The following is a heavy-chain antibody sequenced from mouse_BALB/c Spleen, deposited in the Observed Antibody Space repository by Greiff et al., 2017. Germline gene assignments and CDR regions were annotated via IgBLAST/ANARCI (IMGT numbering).Heavy chain of an antibody. CDR1: GFNIKDTY. Sequence: VQLQQSGAELVKPGASVKLSCTASGFNIKDTYMHWVKQRPEQGLEWIGRIDPANGNTKYDPKFQGKATITADTSSNTAYLQLSSLTSEDTAVYYCARRSDGSGFAYWGQGTLVTVSA. V-gene: IGHV14-3*02. J-gene: IGHJ3*01. D-gene: IGHD2-3*01. CDR2: IDPANGNT. CDR3: ARRSDGSGFAY.